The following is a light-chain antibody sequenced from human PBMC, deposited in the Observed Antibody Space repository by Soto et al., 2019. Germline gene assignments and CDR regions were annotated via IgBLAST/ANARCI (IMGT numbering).Light chain of an antibody. Sequence: QSALTPPACVSGSPGQSITISCTGTSSDVGGYNYVSWYQQLPGKAPKLMIYDVSNRPSGVSNRFSGYKSGDTASLTISGLQAEAEADYYFSSYTSSTTLVFGTGTKLTVL. CDR3: SSYTSSTTLV. CDR2: DVS. CDR1: SSDVGGYNY. J-gene: IGLJ1*01. V-gene: IGLV2-14*01.